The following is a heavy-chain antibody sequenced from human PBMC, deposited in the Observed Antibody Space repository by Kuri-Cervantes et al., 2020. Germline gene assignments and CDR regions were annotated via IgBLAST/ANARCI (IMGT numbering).Heavy chain of an antibody. CDR3: AKGPRTMVRGVIGTS. CDR1: GFTFSSYG. J-gene: IGHJ4*02. Sequence: GESLKISCAASGFTFSSYGMSWVRQAPGKGLEWVSGMSGSGGSTYYADSVQGRFTISRDNSKNRLYLQMNSLRAEDTAFYYCAKGPRTMVRGVIGTSWGRGTLVTVSS. D-gene: IGHD3-10*01. CDR2: MSGSGGST. V-gene: IGHV3-23*01.